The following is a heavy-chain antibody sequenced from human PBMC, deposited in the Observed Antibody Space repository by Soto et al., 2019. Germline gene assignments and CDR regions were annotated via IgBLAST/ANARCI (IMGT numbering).Heavy chain of an antibody. V-gene: IGHV3-23*01. CDR2: VSKGGDET. CDR1: GFPFETYA. J-gene: IGHJ4*02. Sequence: GGSLRLSCAASGFPFETYAMTWVRQAPGKGLEWVSTVSKGGDETYYADSVKGRFTISRDNSNNMVNIQMNNLRGEDTAIYYCTKLSADTSYRQIDSWGQGVLVTVSS. CDR3: TKLSADTSYRQIDS.